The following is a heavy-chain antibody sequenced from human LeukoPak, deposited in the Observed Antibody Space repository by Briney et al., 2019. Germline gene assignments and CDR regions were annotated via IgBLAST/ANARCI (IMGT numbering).Heavy chain of an antibody. D-gene: IGHD1-26*01. CDR1: GFTFSSYA. Sequence: GGSLRLSCAASGFTFSSYAMHWVRQAPGKGLEWVAVISYDGSNKYYADSVKGRFTISRDNSKNTLYLQMNSLRAEDTAVYYCARGASGSYYVDYWGQGTLVTVSS. CDR3: ARGASGSYYVDY. J-gene: IGHJ4*02. CDR2: ISYDGSNK. V-gene: IGHV3-30-3*01.